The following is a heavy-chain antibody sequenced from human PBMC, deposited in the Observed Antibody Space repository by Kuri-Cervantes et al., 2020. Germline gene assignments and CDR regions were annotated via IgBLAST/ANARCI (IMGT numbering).Heavy chain of an antibody. V-gene: IGHV3-7*01. D-gene: IGHD6-19*01. CDR2: IKQDGSEK. J-gene: IGHJ4*02. CDR1: GFTFSSYW. CDR3: VRGPRLAVDIIDY. Sequence: GESLKISCAASGFTFSSYWMSWVRQAPGKGLEWVANIKQDGSEKYYVDSVKGRFTISRDNAKNSLYLQMNSLRVEDTAVYYCVRGPRLAVDIIDYWGQGTLVTVSS.